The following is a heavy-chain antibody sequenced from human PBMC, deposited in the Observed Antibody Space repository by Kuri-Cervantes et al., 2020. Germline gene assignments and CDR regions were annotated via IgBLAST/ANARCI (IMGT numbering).Heavy chain of an antibody. J-gene: IGHJ3*02. D-gene: IGHD2-2*01. CDR1: GFTFSSYE. CDR2: ISSSSSYI. CDR3: ARDTNVVPATSDAFDI. Sequence: GESLKISCAASGFTFSSYEMNWVRQAPGKGLEWVSSISSSSSYIYYADSVKGRFTISRDNAKNSLYLQMNSLRAEDTAVYYCARDTNVVPATSDAFDIWGQGTTVTVSS. V-gene: IGHV3-21*01.